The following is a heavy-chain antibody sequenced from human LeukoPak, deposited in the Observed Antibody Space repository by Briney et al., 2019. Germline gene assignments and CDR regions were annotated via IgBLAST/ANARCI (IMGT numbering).Heavy chain of an antibody. V-gene: IGHV4-34*01. J-gene: IGHJ3*02. D-gene: IGHD3-10*01. CDR3: ARRVRGVNDAFDI. CDR2: INHSGRT. Sequence: SETLSLTCVVYGGSFSDYYWSWIRQSPGRGLEWIGEINHSGRTNYNSSLKSRVTILIDTTNSHFSLRLNSVTAADTAVYYCARRVRGVNDAFDIWGQGTKVTVSS. CDR1: GGSFSDYY.